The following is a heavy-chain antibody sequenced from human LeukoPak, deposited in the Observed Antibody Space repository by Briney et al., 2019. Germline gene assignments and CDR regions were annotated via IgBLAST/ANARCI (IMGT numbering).Heavy chain of an antibody. CDR3: TKDYYAFDI. V-gene: IGHV3-30*18. CDR2: ISYDGSNK. CDR1: GFTFSSYG. Sequence: GGSLRLSCAASGFTFSSYGMHWVRQAPGKELEWVAVISYDGSNKYYADSVKGRFTISRDNSKNTLYLQMNSLRAEDTAMYYCTKDYYAFDIWGQGTMVTVSS. J-gene: IGHJ3*02. D-gene: IGHD1-26*01.